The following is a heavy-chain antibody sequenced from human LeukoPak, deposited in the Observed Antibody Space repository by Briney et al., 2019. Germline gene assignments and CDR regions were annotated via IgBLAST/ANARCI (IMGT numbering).Heavy chain of an antibody. CDR3: AKAPLMVYAIGYDY. CDR1: GFTFSSYA. CDR2: ISGSGGST. Sequence: GGSLRLSCAASGFTFSSYATSWVRQAPGKGLEWVSAISGSGGSTYYADSVKGRFTISRDNSKNTLYLQMNSLRAEDTAVYYCAKAPLMVYAIGYDYWGQGTLVTVSS. V-gene: IGHV3-23*01. J-gene: IGHJ4*02. D-gene: IGHD2-8*01.